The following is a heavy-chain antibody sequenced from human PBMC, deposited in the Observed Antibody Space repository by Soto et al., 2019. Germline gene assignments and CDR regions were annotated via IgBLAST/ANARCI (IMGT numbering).Heavy chain of an antibody. J-gene: IGHJ5*02. CDR3: ATRITVFGLLIPPFDP. D-gene: IGHD3-3*01. V-gene: IGHV4-34*02. CDR2: INHTGGT. Sequence: QVHLQQWGAGLLKPSETLSLTCAVYGGSVNGYYWNWIRQPPGKGLEWIGEINHTGGTHYNQSLKSRVNMSVATSKNQFSLRLSSVTAADTAIDYCATRITVFGLLIPPFDPWGQGTQVTVSS. CDR1: GGSVNGYY.